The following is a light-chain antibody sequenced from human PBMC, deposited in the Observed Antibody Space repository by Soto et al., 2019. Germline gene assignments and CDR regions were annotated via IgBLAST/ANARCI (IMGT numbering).Light chain of an antibody. J-gene: IGKJ5*01. CDR2: DAS. CDR3: QQYNSYAIT. CDR1: QSISSY. Sequence: EIVLTQSPATLSLSPGERATLSCRASQSISSYLAWYQQKPDQAPRLLIYDASSMESGIPSRFSGSGSGTEFTLTISSLQPDDFATYYCQQYNSYAITFGQGTRLEIK. V-gene: IGKV3-11*01.